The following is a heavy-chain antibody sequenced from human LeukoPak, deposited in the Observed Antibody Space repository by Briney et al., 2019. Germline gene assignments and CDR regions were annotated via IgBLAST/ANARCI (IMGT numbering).Heavy chain of an antibody. Sequence: QPGRSLRLSCAASGFTFSSYAMHGVRQAPGKGLEWVAVISYDDGSNKYYADSVKGRFTISRDNSKNTLYLQMNSLRPEDTSVYYCAKGSTFFDSWGQGTLVTVSS. CDR1: GFTFSSYA. D-gene: IGHD2/OR15-2a*01. J-gene: IGHJ4*02. CDR3: AKGSTFFDS. CDR2: ISYDDGSNK. V-gene: IGHV3-30*04.